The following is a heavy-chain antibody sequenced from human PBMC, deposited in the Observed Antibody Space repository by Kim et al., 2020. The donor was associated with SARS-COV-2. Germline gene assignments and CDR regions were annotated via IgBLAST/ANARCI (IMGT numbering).Heavy chain of an antibody. CDR2: K. CDR3: AHSWYRQSFDY. Sequence: KRYSPSLKSRLTITKDTSKNQVVLTMTNMDPVDTATYYCAHSWYRQSFDYWGQGTLVTVSS. D-gene: IGHD6-13*01. V-gene: IGHV2-5*01. J-gene: IGHJ4*02.